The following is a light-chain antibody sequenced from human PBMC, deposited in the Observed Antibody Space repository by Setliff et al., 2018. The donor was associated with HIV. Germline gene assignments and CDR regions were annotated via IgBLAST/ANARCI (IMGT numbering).Light chain of an antibody. V-gene: IGLV2-11*01. CDR2: EVN. CDR1: NSNVGGSKY. J-gene: IGLJ1*01. CDR3: CAYV. Sequence: QSALTQPRSVSGSPGQSVTISCTGTNSNVGGSKYVPWYQQYPGKAPKLLIYEVNKRPSEVPDRFSGSKSGNTASLTISGLQADDEADYYCCAYVFGTGTKVTVL.